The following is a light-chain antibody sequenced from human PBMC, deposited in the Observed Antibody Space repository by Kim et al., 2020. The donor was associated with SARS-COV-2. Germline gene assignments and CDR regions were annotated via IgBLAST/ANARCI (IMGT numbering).Light chain of an antibody. Sequence: EIVLTQSPGTLSLSPAERATLSCRASQSVAPNHLAWFQQKPGQAPRLLIYGTSSRATGIPDRFSASESGTDFTLTISRLEPEDFAVYFCQQYDRPPYTFGQGTKLEIK. CDR1: QSVAPNH. J-gene: IGKJ2*01. V-gene: IGKV3-20*01. CDR3: QQYDRPPYT. CDR2: GTS.